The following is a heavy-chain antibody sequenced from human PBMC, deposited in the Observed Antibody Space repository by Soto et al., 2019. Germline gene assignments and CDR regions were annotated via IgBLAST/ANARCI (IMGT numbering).Heavy chain of an antibody. V-gene: IGHV4-34*01. J-gene: IGHJ6*02. CDR1: GGSFSGYY. CDR2: INHSGST. D-gene: IGHD3-10*01. CDR3: ARGFTMVRGVMRAYYYYGMDV. Sequence: SETLSLTCAVYGGSFSGYYWSWIRQPPGKGLEWIGEINHSGSTNYNPSLKSRVTISVDTSKNQFSLKLSSVTAADTAVYYCARGFTMVRGVMRAYYYYGMDVWGQGTTVTV.